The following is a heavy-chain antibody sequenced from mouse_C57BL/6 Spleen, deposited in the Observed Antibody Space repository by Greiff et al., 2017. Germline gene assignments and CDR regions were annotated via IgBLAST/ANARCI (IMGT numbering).Heavy chain of an antibody. V-gene: IGHV1-80*01. J-gene: IGHJ2*01. CDR2: IYPGDGDT. D-gene: IGHD3-3*01. CDR1: GYAFSSYW. Sequence: QVQLQQSGAELVKPGASVKISCKASGYAFSSYWMNWVKQRPGKGLEWIGQIYPGDGDTNYNGKFKGKATLTADKSSRTAYMQLSSLTSEDSAVYFCARSPRGSYFDYWGQGTTLTVSS. CDR3: ARSPRGSYFDY.